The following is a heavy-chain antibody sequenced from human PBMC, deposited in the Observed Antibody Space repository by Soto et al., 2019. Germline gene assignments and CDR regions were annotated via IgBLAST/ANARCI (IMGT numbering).Heavy chain of an antibody. CDR3: ARHFSSWYDFDY. V-gene: IGHV4-39*01. Sequence: PSETLSLTCTVSGGSISSGSYYWGWIRQPPGKGLEWIGSIYYSGSTYYNPSLKSRVTISVDTSKNQFSLKLSSVTAADTAVYYCARHFSSWYDFDYWGQGTLVTVSS. CDR2: IYYSGST. J-gene: IGHJ4*02. CDR1: GGSISSGSYY. D-gene: IGHD6-13*01.